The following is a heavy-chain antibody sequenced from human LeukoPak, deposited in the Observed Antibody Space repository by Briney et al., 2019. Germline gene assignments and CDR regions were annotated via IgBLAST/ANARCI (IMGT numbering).Heavy chain of an antibody. Sequence: GGSLRLSCAASGFTFSSYAMSWVRQAPGKGLEWVSAISGSGCSTYYADSVKGRFTISRDNSKNTLYLQMNSLRAEDTAVYYCAKEERRSYYDSSGYPHWGQGTLVTVSS. CDR2: ISGSGCST. V-gene: IGHV3-23*01. J-gene: IGHJ4*02. CDR1: GFTFSSYA. CDR3: AKEERRSYYDSSGYPH. D-gene: IGHD3-22*01.